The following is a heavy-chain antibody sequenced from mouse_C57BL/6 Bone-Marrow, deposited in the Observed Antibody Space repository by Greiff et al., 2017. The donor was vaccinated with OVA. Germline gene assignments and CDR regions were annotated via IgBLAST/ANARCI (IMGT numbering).Heavy chain of an antibody. D-gene: IGHD3-3*01. CDR1: GYSFTGYY. J-gene: IGHJ2*01. V-gene: IGHV1-31*01. CDR2: IYTYNGVS. Sequence: VQLQQSGPELVKPGASVTLSCKASGYSFTGYYMRWVKQRHGNILDWRGYIYTYNGVSSYNQKFKGQATFTVDKSSSTVYMEFRSLTSEDSAVYYCARGTGFDYWGQGTTLTVSS. CDR3: ARGTGFDY.